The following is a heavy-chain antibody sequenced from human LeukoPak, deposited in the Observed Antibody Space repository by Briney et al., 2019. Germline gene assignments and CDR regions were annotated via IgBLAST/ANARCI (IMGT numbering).Heavy chain of an antibody. V-gene: IGHV3-7*03. CDR3: AREFVVEPKSSFDH. CDR1: GFTLGDFW. CDR2: INQVGDSL. Sequence: GGSLRLSYAASGFTLGDFWMSWVRQAPGKGLEWVANINQVGDSLSYVTSVRGRFTISRDNAKNALFLQMSSLRAEDTAIYYCAREFVVEPKSSFDHWGKGTLVAVSS. D-gene: IGHD2-21*01. J-gene: IGHJ4*02.